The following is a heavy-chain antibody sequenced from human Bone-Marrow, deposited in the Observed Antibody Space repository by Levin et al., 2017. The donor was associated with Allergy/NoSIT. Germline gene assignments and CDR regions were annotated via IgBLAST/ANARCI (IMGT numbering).Heavy chain of an antibody. V-gene: IGHV3-73*01. CDR2: IRSKANSYAT. CDR1: GFTFSGSA. D-gene: IGHD1-26*01. Sequence: SGGSLRLSCAASGFTFSGSAMHWVRQASGKGLEWVGRIRSKANSYATAYAASVKGRFTISRDDSKNTAYLQMNSLKTEDTAVYYCTRHGERRVWVGPRDDAFDSWGQGTMVTVSS. CDR3: TRHGERRVWVGPRDDAFDS. J-gene: IGHJ3*02.